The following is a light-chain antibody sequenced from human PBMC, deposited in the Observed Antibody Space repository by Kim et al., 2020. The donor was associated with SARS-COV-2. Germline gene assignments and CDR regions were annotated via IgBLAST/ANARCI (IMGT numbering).Light chain of an antibody. V-gene: IGLV3-19*01. CDR1: SLRTYF. J-gene: IGLJ2*01. CDR3: NSRDTSDHHVI. CDR2: AQH. Sequence: SSELTQDPAVSVALGQSVTMTCQGDSLRTYFASWYQQKPGQAPVLVIYAQHNRPSGIPDRFSGSSSGNTASLTITGAQAEDEADYYCNSRDTSDHHVIFG.